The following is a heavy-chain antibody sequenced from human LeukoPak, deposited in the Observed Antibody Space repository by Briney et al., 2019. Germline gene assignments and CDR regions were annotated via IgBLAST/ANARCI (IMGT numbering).Heavy chain of an antibody. CDR3: AKDRTRYQLLTLYYFDY. CDR1: GSAFGSEA. V-gene: IGHV3-23*01. Sequence: PGGSLRLSCAVSGSAFGSEAMSWVRQSPARGLEWVASISPGGGTTYYADYVKGRFIISRNNSNNTLFVQMDSLRAEDTAVYYCAKDRTRYQLLTLYYFDYWGQGTLVTVSS. J-gene: IGHJ4*02. CDR2: ISPGGGTT. D-gene: IGHD2-2*01.